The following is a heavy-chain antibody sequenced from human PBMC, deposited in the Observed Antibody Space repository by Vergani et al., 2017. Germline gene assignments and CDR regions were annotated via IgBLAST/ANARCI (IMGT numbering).Heavy chain of an antibody. D-gene: IGHD5-24*01. Sequence: QMQVVQSGPEVKKPGTSVKVSCKASGFTFTSSAMQWVRQARGQRLEWIGWIVVGSGNTNYAQKFQERVTITRDMSPNTAYMELSSLRSEDTAVYYCAADPQELPYGMDVWGQGTTVTVSS. V-gene: IGHV1-58*02. J-gene: IGHJ6*02. CDR3: AADPQELPYGMDV. CDR2: IVVGSGNT. CDR1: GFTFTSSA.